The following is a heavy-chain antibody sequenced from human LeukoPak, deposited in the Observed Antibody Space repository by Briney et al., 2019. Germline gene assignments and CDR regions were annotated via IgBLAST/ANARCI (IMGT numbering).Heavy chain of an antibody. CDR1: GFTFSSYA. Sequence: GRSLRLSCAASGFTFSSYAMHWVRQAPGKGLEWVAVISYDGSNKYYADSVKGRFTISRDNSKNTLYLQMNSLRAEDTAVYYCARASSLLYFDYWGQGTLVTVSS. D-gene: IGHD2-15*01. CDR3: ARASSLLYFDY. CDR2: ISYDGSNK. J-gene: IGHJ4*02. V-gene: IGHV3-30*04.